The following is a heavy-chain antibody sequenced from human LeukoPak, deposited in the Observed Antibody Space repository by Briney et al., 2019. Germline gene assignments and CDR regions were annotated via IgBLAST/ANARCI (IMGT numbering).Heavy chain of an antibody. Sequence: ASVKVSCKASGSTFTGYSIHWVRQAPGQGLEWVGWINPNSGGTNYAQKFQGRVTMTRDTSISTAYMELSTLRSDDTAVYYCARINTVFGVINNDYWGQGTLVTVSS. CDR1: GSTFTGYS. CDR3: ARINTVFGVINNDY. J-gene: IGHJ4*02. V-gene: IGHV1-2*02. D-gene: IGHD3-3*01. CDR2: INPNSGGT.